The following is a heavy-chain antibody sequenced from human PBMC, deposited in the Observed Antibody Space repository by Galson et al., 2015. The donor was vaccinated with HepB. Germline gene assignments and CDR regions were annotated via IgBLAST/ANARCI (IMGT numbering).Heavy chain of an antibody. J-gene: IGHJ2*01. D-gene: IGHD2-21*02. Sequence: SVKVSCKASGGTFSSYAISWVRQAPGQGLEWMGGIVPIFGTANYAQKFQGRVTITADKSTSTAYMELSSLRSEDTAVYYCAVVGPYCGGDCGWYFDLWGRGTLVTVSS. V-gene: IGHV1-69*06. CDR2: IVPIFGTA. CDR3: AVVGPYCGGDCGWYFDL. CDR1: GGTFSSYA.